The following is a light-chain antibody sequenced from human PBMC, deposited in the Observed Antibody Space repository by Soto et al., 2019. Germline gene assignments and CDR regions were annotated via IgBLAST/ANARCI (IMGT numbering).Light chain of an antibody. J-gene: IGKJ2*01. CDR1: QSVSNNA. CDR2: GAS. Sequence: EIVLTQSPGTLSFSPGERATLSCRASQSVSNNALAWYQQKPGQAPRLLIYGASNRATGIPDVFSGSGSGTDFTLTISRLEAEDFAVYYCQVYGNSPMYTFGQGTRLEIK. V-gene: IGKV3-20*01. CDR3: QVYGNSPMYT.